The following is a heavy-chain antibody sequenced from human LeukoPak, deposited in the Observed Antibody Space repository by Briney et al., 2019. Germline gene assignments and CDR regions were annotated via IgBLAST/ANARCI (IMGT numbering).Heavy chain of an antibody. CDR2: ISNSGTTI. CDR1: GFTFSDNY. D-gene: IGHD3-10*01. Sequence: AGGSLRLSCAASGFTFSDNYMSWIRQAPGKGLEWVSYISNSGTTIYYADSVKGRFTISRDNAKNSLYLQMNSLRAEDTAVYYCARDQSYYGSGSPMNVWGKGTTVTVSS. CDR3: ARDQSYYGSGSPMNV. J-gene: IGHJ6*03. V-gene: IGHV3-11*04.